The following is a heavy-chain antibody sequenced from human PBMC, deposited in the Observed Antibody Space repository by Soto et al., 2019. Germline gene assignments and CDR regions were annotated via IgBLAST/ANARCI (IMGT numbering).Heavy chain of an antibody. J-gene: IGHJ5*02. CDR3: AHRATMTIFGLIIDNGIWFDP. V-gene: IGHV2-5*02. Sequence: QINLIESGPTLVKPTQTLTLTCTFSGFSLSTSGAAVGWVRQPPGRALEWLALIYWDGDKRYNASLGNRLTITKDTSMNQVVLTLTNVDPADTATYYCAHRATMTIFGLIIDNGIWFDPCGQGTRVIVS. CDR1: GFSLSTSGAA. CDR2: IYWDGDK. D-gene: IGHD3-3*01.